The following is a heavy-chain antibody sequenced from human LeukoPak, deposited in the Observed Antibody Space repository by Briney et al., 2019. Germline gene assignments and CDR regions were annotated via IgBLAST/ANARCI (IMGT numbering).Heavy chain of an antibody. J-gene: IGHJ2*01. D-gene: IGHD1-26*01. CDR3: ARHAGWELISHWYFDL. CDR1: GGSISSSNW. V-gene: IGHV4-4*02. CDR2: IYHSGST. Sequence: SGTLSLTCAVSGGSISSSNWWSWVRQPPGKGLEWIGEIYHSGSTNYNPSLKSRVTISVDKSKNQFSLKLSSVTAADTAVYYCARHAGWELISHWYFDLWGRGTLVTVSS.